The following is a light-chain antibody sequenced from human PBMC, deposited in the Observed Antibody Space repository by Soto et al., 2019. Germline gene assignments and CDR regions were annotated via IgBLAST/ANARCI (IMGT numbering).Light chain of an antibody. CDR2: EVS. Sequence: QSVLTQPASVSGSPGQSITISCTGTSSDVGGYNYVSWYQQHPGKAPKLMIYEVSSRPSGVSNRSPGSKSGNTASLTISGLQAEDEADYYRSSYTSSSTLLFGGGTKLTVL. J-gene: IGLJ2*01. CDR1: SSDVGGYNY. CDR3: SSYTSSSTLL. V-gene: IGLV2-14*01.